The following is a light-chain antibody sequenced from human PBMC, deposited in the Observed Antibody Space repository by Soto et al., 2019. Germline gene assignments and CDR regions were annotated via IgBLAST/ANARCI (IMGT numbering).Light chain of an antibody. CDR1: QSIGSW. J-gene: IGKJ1*01. Sequence: DIQMTQSPSTLSASVGDIVTITCRASQSIGSWLAWDQQKPGQAPNLLIYKASSLDGGVPSRFGGSGSGTELALIIRRLQPDEFASYYRQQYNSYWTFGQGTKVEI. V-gene: IGKV1-5*03. CDR3: QQYNSYWT. CDR2: KAS.